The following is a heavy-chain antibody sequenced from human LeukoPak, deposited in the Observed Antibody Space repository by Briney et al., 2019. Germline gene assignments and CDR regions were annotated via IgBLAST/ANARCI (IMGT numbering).Heavy chain of an antibody. Sequence: SETLSLTCTVSGGSISSGSYYWSWIRQPAGQGLEWVGRIYTSGTTNYNPSLKSRVTISVDTSKNQFSLKLSSVTAADTAGYYCARSSSSFYFDYWGQGTLVTVSS. CDR3: ARSSSSFYFDY. V-gene: IGHV4-61*02. D-gene: IGHD6-6*01. CDR2: IYTSGTT. CDR1: GGSISSGSYY. J-gene: IGHJ4*02.